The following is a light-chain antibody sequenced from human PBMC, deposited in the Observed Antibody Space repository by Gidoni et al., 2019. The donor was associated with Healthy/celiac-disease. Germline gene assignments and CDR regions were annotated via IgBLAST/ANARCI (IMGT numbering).Light chain of an antibody. CDR1: QSVSSN. Sequence: EIAMPQTPATLSVSPGARATLSCRASQSVSSNVAWYQQKPGQAPILLIYGASTRATGIPARFSGSGSGTGFTLTISILLSEDFAVSYFQQYYHWPPWTFGQETKVEIK. CDR3: QQYYHWPPWT. J-gene: IGKJ1*01. CDR2: GAS. V-gene: IGKV3-15*01.